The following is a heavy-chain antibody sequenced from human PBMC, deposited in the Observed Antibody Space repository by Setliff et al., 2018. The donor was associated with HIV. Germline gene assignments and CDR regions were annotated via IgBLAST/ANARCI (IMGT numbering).Heavy chain of an antibody. J-gene: IGHJ4*02. CDR1: GGTFSSYA. V-gene: IGHV1-69*13. Sequence: AASVKVSCKASGGTFSSYAISWVRQAPGQGLEWMGGIIPIFGTANYAQKFQGRVTITADESTSTAYMELSSLRSEDKAVYYCAPIDPFPHDYSNSSFDYWGQGTLVTVSS. CDR3: APIDPFPHDYSNSSFDY. D-gene: IGHD4-4*01. CDR2: IIPIFGTA.